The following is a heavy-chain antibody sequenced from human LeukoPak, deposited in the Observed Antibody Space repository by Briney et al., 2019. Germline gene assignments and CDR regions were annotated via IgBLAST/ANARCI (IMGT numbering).Heavy chain of an antibody. CDR1: GGTFSSYA. Sequence: SVKVSCTASGGTFSSYAISWVRQAPGQGLEWMRGIIPIFGTANYAQKFQGRVTITADESTSTAYMELSSLRSEDTAVYYCARAVVAATRTSQLDYWGQGTLVTASS. CDR3: ARAVVAATRTSQLDY. V-gene: IGHV1-69*13. J-gene: IGHJ4*02. CDR2: IIPIFGTA. D-gene: IGHD2-15*01.